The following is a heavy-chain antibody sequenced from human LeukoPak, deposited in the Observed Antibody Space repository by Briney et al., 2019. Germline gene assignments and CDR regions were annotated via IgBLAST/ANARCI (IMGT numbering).Heavy chain of an antibody. J-gene: IGHJ6*03. CDR1: GGSISSGSYY. Sequence: PSETLSLTCTVSGGSISSGSYYWSWIRQPAGKGLEWIGRIYTSGSTNYNPSLKSRVTISVDTSKNQFSLKLSSVTAADTAVYYCARGVLYGSGRPYIPLDSYYYMDVWGKGTTVTIFS. CDR3: ARGVLYGSGRPYIPLDSYYYMDV. D-gene: IGHD3-10*01. CDR2: IYTSGST. V-gene: IGHV4-61*02.